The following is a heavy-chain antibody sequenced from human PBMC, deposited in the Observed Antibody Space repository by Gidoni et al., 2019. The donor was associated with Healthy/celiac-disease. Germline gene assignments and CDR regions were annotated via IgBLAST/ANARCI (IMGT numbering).Heavy chain of an antibody. CDR3: TTDGLALISGSAYGMDV. J-gene: IGHJ6*02. D-gene: IGHD3-10*01. V-gene: IGHV3-15*01. CDR2: IKSKTDGGTT. Sequence: EVQLVESGGGLVKPGGSLRLSWAASGFTFSNAWMSWVRQAPGKGLEWVGRIKSKTDGGTTDYAAPVKGRFTISRDDSKNTLYLQMNSLKTEDTAVYYCTTDGLALISGSAYGMDVWGQGTTVTVSS. CDR1: GFTFSNAW.